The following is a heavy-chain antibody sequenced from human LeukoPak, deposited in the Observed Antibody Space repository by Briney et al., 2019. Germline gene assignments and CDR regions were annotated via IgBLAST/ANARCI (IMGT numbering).Heavy chain of an antibody. V-gene: IGHV3-11*01. CDR2: MGPSTSNI. J-gene: IGHJ4*02. CDR3: ARVFSQEIRYFDRSPRPAYFDS. D-gene: IGHD3-9*01. CDR1: GFTFRDYY. Sequence: PGGSLRLSCAASGFTFRDYYMSWIRQAPGKGLEWVSLMGPSTSNIYYVDSVTGRFTISRDNAENSLFLQMNSLRAEDTAVYYCARVFSQEIRYFDRSPRPAYFDSWGQGTLVTVSS.